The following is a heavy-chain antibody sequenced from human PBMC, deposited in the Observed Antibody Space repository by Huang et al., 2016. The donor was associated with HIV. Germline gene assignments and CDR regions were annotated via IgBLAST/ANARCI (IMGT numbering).Heavy chain of an antibody. D-gene: IGHD3-22*01. CDR1: GYTFTSFG. CDR2: ISGSSGDT. V-gene: IGHV1-18*01. CDR3: ARDPKYHRIGYYRQRRGIDI. Sequence: QIQLMQSGPELKQPGASVKVSCKASGYTFTSFGITWVRQAPGQGPEWMGWISGSSGDTEYAQKFEGRVTLTTDTSTNIAYIELRSLRSDDTAKYYCARDPKYHRIGYYRQRRGIDIWGQGTMVIVSS. J-gene: IGHJ3*02.